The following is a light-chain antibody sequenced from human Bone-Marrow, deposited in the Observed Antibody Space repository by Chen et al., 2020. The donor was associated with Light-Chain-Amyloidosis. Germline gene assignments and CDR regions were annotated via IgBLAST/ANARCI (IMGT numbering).Light chain of an antibody. CDR2: AVS. CDR3: SSCTSSSSYV. CDR1: SGDVGTYNY. J-gene: IGLJ1*01. Sequence: QSALTQPASVSGSPGQSITISCTGTSGDVGTYNYVSWYQQHPGQAPKVMIYAVSKRPSGVSNRFSGSKSGNTASLTSSGLQAEDEADYYCSSCTSSSSYVFGPGTKVTVL. V-gene: IGLV2-14*01.